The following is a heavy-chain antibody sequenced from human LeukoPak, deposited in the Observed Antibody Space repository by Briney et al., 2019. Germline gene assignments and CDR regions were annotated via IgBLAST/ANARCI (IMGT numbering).Heavy chain of an antibody. CDR2: IYYTGST. CDR3: ARHRDDYDDYVWNY. CDR1: GGSISSSGCY. Sequence: SETLSLTCTVSGGSISSSGCYWGWIRQPPGKGLEWIGSIYYTGSTYYNPSLKSRVTMAVDTSKDQFSLRLSSVTAADTAEYYCARHRDDYDDYVWNYWGQGTLVTVSS. D-gene: IGHD4-17*01. V-gene: IGHV4-39*01. J-gene: IGHJ4*02.